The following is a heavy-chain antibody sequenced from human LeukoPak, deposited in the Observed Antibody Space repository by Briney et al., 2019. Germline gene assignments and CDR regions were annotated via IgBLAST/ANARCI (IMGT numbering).Heavy chain of an antibody. CDR1: GFTFSSYA. D-gene: IGHD3-3*01. V-gene: IGHV3-23*01. Sequence: GGSLRLSCAASGFTFSSYAMSWVRQAPGKGLEWVSAISGTDGMTYYADSVKGRFTISRDNSKNTLYLQMNSLRAEDTAVYYCAKRFLGTIDYWGQGTLVTVSS. CDR3: AKRFLGTIDY. J-gene: IGHJ4*02. CDR2: ISGTDGMT.